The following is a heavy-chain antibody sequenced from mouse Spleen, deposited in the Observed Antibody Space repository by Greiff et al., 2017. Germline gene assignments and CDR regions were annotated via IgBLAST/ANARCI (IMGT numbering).Heavy chain of an antibody. CDR2: ISSGGSYT. CDR3: ARAYYGVDY. Sequence: EVMLVESGGGLVKPGGSLKLSCAASGFTFSSYAMSWVRQTPEKRLEWVATISSGGSYTYYPDSVKGRFTISRDNAKNTLYLQMSSLRSEDTAMYYCARAYYGVDYWGQGTTLTVSS. J-gene: IGHJ2*01. CDR1: GFTFSSYA. D-gene: IGHD2-10*01. V-gene: IGHV5-9-1*01.